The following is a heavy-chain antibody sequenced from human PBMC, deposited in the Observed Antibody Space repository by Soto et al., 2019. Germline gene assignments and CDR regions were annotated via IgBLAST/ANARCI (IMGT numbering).Heavy chain of an antibody. Sequence: QVQLVESGGGVVQPGRSLRLSCAASGFTFSSYGMHWVRQAPGKGLEWVAVISYDGSNKYYADSVKGRFTISRDNSKNTLYLQMNSLRAEDTAVYYCATNWGHSSDLSSEDIWGQGTMVTVSS. CDR3: ATNWGHSSDLSSEDI. J-gene: IGHJ3*02. D-gene: IGHD7-27*01. V-gene: IGHV3-30*03. CDR2: ISYDGSNK. CDR1: GFTFSSYG.